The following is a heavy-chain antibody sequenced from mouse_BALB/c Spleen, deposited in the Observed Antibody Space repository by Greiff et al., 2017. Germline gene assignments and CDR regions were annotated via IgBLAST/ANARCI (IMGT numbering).Heavy chain of an antibody. Sequence: EVKLVESGGGLVKPGGSLKLSCAASGFTFSSYAMSWVRQSPEKRLEWVAEISSGGSYTYYPDTVTGRFTISRDNAKNTLYLEMSSLRSEDTAMYYCAREAITTRYFDYWGQGTTLTVSS. CDR2: ISSGGSYT. D-gene: IGHD2-4*01. CDR3: AREAITTRYFDY. CDR1: GFTFSSYA. V-gene: IGHV5-9-4*01. J-gene: IGHJ2*01.